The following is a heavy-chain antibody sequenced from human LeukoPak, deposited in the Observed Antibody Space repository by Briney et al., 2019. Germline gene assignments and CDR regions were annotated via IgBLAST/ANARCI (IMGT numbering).Heavy chain of an antibody. J-gene: IGHJ5*02. Sequence: SETLSLTCTVSGGSISSSSYYWGWIRQPPGKGLEWIGSIYYSGSTSYNPSLKSRVTISVDTSKNQFSLKLSSVTAADTAVYYCARVAYYDILTGWREVKSDWFDPWGQGTLVTVSS. V-gene: IGHV4-39*07. CDR1: GGSISSSSYY. D-gene: IGHD3-9*01. CDR3: ARVAYYDILTGWREVKSDWFDP. CDR2: IYYSGST.